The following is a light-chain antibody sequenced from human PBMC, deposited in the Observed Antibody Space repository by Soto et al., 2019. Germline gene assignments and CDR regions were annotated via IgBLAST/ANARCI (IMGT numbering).Light chain of an antibody. CDR3: KSYAGSNNYV. V-gene: IGLV2-8*01. CDR1: KNDIGVYDF. J-gene: IGLJ1*01. Sequence: QSVLTQPPSASVSPGQAVTISCTGTKNDIGVYDFVSWYQHHPGKAPRLIIYEVVQRPSGVPDRFSGSKSGNTASLTVSGLQAADEADYFCKSYAGSNNYVFGSGTKVTVL. CDR2: EVV.